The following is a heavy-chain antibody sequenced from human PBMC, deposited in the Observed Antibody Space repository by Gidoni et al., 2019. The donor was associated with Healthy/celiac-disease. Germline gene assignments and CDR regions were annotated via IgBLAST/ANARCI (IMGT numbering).Heavy chain of an antibody. CDR3: ASSPPYQLLSGWFDP. J-gene: IGHJ5*02. CDR1: GGPISRYY. D-gene: IGHD2-2*01. Sequence: QVQLQGSGPGLVTPSETLSLTSPVPGGPISRYYWSWSRQPPGKGLEWIGYIYYSGSTNYTPSLKSRVTISVDTAKNQFSLKLSSVTAADTAVYYCASSPPYQLLSGWFDPWGQGTLVTVSS. CDR2: IYYSGST. V-gene: IGHV4-59*01.